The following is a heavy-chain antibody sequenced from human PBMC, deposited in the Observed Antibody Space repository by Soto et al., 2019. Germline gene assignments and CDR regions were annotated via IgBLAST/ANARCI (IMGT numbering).Heavy chain of an antibody. CDR2: IIPIFGTA. CDR3: ASRKAYYGSGIQPYYYYGMDV. CDR1: GGTFSSYA. D-gene: IGHD3-10*01. V-gene: IGHV1-69*06. Sequence: GASVKVSCKASGGTFSSYAISWVRQAPGQGLEWMGGIIPIFGTANYAQKFQGRVTITADKSTSTAYMELSSLRSEDTAVYYCASRKAYYGSGIQPYYYYGMDVWGQGTTVTVSS. J-gene: IGHJ6*02.